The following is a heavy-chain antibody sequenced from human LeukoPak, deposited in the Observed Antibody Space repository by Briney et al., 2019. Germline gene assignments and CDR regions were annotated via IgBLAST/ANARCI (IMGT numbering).Heavy chain of an antibody. CDR2: IRSKAYGGTT. CDR1: GFTFGDYA. J-gene: IGHJ3*01. CDR3: TSERYYGGPSFL. D-gene: IGHD4-23*01. V-gene: IGHV3-49*04. Sequence: PGGSLRLSCTASGFTFGDYAMSWVRQAPGKGLEWVGFIRSKAYGGTTEYAASVKGRFTISRDDSKSIAYLQMNSLKTEDTAVYYCTSERYYGGPSFLWGQGTMVTVSS.